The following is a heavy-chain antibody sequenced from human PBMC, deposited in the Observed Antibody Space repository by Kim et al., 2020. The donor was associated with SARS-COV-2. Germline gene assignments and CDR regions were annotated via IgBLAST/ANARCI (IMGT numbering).Heavy chain of an antibody. D-gene: IGHD3-16*02. CDR3: ARGGWGLHLGELSSNWFDP. J-gene: IGHJ5*02. V-gene: IGHV3-30*01. Sequence: GRFTISRDNSKNTLYLQMNSLRAEDTAVYYCARGGWGLHLGELSSNWFDPWGQGTLVTVSS.